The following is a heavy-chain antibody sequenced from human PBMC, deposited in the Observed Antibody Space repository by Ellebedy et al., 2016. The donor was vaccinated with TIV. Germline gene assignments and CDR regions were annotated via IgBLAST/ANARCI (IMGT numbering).Heavy chain of an antibody. D-gene: IGHD3/OR15-3a*01. CDR1: GFSCDDYA. J-gene: IGHJ6*02. CDR3: AKDLDVWTTYYYYYAMDV. CDR2: ISWNSGST. Sequence: SLKISCAASGFSCDDYAMHWVRQAPGKGLEWVSGISWNSGSTGYADSVKGRFTISRDNAKDSLYLQMDSLRAEDTALYYCAKDLDVWTTYYYYYAMDVWGQGTPVTVSS. V-gene: IGHV3-9*01.